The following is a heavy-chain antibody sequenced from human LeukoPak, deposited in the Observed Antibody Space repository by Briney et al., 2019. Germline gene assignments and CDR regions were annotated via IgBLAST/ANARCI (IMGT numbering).Heavy chain of an antibody. D-gene: IGHD6-13*01. CDR2: INWNGGST. J-gene: IGHJ4*02. CDR1: GFTFDDYG. Sequence: GGSLRLSCAASGFTFDDYGMSWAPHAPGKGLEGVSGINWNGGSTGYADSVKGRFTISRDNAKNSLYLQMNSLRAEDTAVYYCARDGGSSWYFDYWGQGTLVTVSS. CDR3: ARDGGSSWYFDY. V-gene: IGHV3-20*04.